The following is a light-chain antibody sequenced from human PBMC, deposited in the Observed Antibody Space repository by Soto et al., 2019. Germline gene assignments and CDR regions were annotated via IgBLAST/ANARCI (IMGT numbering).Light chain of an antibody. CDR3: GTWDTSLSAFYV. CDR2: DNT. V-gene: IGLV1-51*01. CDR1: SSNIGSNY. J-gene: IGLJ1*01. Sequence: QSVLTQPPSVSAAPGPTVTISCSGSSSNIGSNYVSWYQHLPGTAPKLLIFDNTKRTSDIPDRFSGFKSGTSATLDIAGLQTGDEADYYCGTWDTSLSAFYVFGTGTKLTVL.